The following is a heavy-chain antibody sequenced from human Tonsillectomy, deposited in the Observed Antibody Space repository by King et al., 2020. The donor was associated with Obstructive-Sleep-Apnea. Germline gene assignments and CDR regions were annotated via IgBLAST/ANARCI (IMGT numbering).Heavy chain of an antibody. CDR1: GYTFSNYY. D-gene: IGHD5-12*01. CDR3: ARGRSSGYDREDY. V-gene: IGHV1-46*01. CDR2: INPSGGTT. J-gene: IGHJ4*02. Sequence: HVQLVESGTEVKTPGASVKVSCKASGYTFSNYYIHLVRQAPGQGLECMGMINPSGGTTTYPQKFQGRFTMTRDTSTNTVYMELSSLRSEDTAVYYCARGRSSGYDREDYWGQGTLVTVSS.